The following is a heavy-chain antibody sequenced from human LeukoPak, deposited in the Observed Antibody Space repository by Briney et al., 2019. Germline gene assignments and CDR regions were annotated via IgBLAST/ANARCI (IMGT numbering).Heavy chain of an antibody. CDR3: AREGYSRPFDY. CDR2: INHSGST. D-gene: IGHD6-13*01. V-gene: IGHV4-34*01. Sequence: SETLSLTCAVYGGSFSGYYWSWIRQPPGKGLEWIGEINHSGSTNYNPSLKGRVTISVDTSKNQFSLKLSSVTAADTAVYYCAREGYSRPFDYWGQGTLVTVSS. CDR1: GGSFSGYY. J-gene: IGHJ4*02.